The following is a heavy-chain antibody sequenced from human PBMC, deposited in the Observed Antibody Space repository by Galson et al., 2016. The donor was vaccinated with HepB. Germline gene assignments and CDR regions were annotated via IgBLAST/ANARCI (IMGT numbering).Heavy chain of an antibody. CDR3: AKRHEYCPPVGCSVDS. J-gene: IGHJ4*02. CDR1: GFTFSQRG. D-gene: IGHD2/OR15-2a*01. CDR2: DSMDGRRK. Sequence: SLRLSCAASGFTFSQRGMHWVRQAPGKGPEWVAADSMDGRRKFYADSVKGRFTISRDNSNNMLFLQMSSLRVDDTAVYYCAKRHEYCPPVGCSVDSWGQGTLVSVSS. V-gene: IGHV3-30*18.